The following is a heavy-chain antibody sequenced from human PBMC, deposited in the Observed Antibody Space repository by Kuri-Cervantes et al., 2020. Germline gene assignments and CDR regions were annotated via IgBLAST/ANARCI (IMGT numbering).Heavy chain of an antibody. CDR2: ISYDGSNK. CDR1: GFTFSSYA. D-gene: IGHD6-19*01. CDR3: AKGVWQWLAN. V-gene: IGHV3-30*07. Sequence: GGSLRLSCAASGFTFSSYAMHWVRQAPGKGLEWVAVISYDGSNKYYADSVKGRFTISRDNSKNTLYLQMNSLRAEDTAVYYCAKGVWQWLANWGQGTLVTVSS. J-gene: IGHJ4*02.